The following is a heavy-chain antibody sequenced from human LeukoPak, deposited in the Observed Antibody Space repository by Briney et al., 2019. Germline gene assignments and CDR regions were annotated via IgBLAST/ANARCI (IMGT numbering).Heavy chain of an antibody. Sequence: SESLSLAYTLACGSISLYYGGCVRQSAGRGREWIGRMHRGGTTNSNPTLTSRITMSVDTSKNQFSLSLSSVTAADTAVYYCARDSPDGYKYGHYYYYMDVWGKGTTVTVSS. J-gene: IGHJ6*03. CDR3: ARDSPDGYKYGHYYYYMDV. CDR2: MHRGGTT. V-gene: IGHV4-4*07. D-gene: IGHD5-18*01. CDR1: CGSISLYY.